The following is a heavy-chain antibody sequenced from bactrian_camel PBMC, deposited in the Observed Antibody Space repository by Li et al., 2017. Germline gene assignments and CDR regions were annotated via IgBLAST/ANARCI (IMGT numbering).Heavy chain of an antibody. CDR2: ITGGGST. D-gene: IGHD1*01. CDR1: EYLFYNTYS. V-gene: IGHV3S53*01. CDR3: ARDRGDIWNTGAGRIRACIRGVDEANFGF. J-gene: IGHJ6*01. Sequence: VQLVESGGGPVQAGGSLRLSCAAPEYLFYNTYSMGWLRQAPGKQRETVASITGGGSTYSAPAVKGRFTISQANDKNTVYLQINNLQPEDTATYYCARDRGDIWNTGAGRIRACIRGVDEANFGFWGQGTQVTVS.